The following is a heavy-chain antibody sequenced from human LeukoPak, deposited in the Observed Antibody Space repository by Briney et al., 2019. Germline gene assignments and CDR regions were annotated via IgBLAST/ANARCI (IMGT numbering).Heavy chain of an antibody. D-gene: IGHD3-9*01. V-gene: IGHV1-18*04. CDR3: ARAELRGFDPPGY. J-gene: IGHJ4*02. CDR1: RYTFTSYG. CDR2: FSAYNGNT. Sequence: RASLKVSCKASRYTFTSYGISWGRQSPGQGLEWMGWFSAYNGNTNYAQKLQGRVTMATDTSTSTAYMELRSLRSDDTAVYYCARAELRGFDPPGYWGQGTLVTVSS.